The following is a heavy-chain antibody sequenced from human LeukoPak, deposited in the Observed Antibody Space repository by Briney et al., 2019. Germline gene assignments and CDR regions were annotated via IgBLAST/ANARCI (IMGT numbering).Heavy chain of an antibody. J-gene: IGHJ4*02. V-gene: IGHV3-30*03. D-gene: IGHD3-16*02. CDR1: GFTFSSYG. CDR2: ISQDRSSK. CDR3: ARGLNYDYVWGSYRYTNGDY. Sequence: GGSLRLSCAASGFTFSSYGMHWVRQAQGEGLEWVAVISQDRSSKYYADSVKGRFTIPRDNSKNTLYLQMNSLRAEDTAVYYCARGLNYDYVWGSYRYTNGDYWGQGTLVTVSS.